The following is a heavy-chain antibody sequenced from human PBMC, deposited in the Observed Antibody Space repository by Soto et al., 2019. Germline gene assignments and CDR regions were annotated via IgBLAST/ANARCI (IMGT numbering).Heavy chain of an antibody. CDR1: GGSISSYY. CDR3: AREGYCSSTSCLNYYHYGMDV. J-gene: IGHJ6*02. Sequence: SETLSLTCTVSGGSISSYYWSWIRQPPGKGLEWIGYIYYSGSTNYNPSLKSRVTISVDTSKNQFSLKLSSVTAADTAVYYCAREGYCSSTSCLNYYHYGMDVWGQGTTVTVSS. V-gene: IGHV4-59*01. CDR2: IYYSGST. D-gene: IGHD2-2*01.